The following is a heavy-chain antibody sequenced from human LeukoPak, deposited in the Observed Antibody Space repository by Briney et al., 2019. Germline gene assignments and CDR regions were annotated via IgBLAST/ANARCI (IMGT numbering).Heavy chain of an antibody. CDR3: AKDHSWFDP. CDR1: GFTFSSYG. CDR2: ISYDGSNK. J-gene: IGHJ5*02. Sequence: GGSLRLSCAASGFTFSSYGMHWVRQAPGKGLEWVAVISYDGSNKHYADSVKGRFTISRDNSKNTLYLQMNSLRAEDTAVYYCAKDHSWFDPWGQGTLVTVSS. V-gene: IGHV3-30*18.